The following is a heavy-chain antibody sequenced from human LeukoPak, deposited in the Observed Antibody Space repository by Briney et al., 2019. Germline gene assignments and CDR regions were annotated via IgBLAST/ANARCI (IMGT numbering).Heavy chain of an antibody. Sequence: SETLSLTCTVSGGSIRSNYYWGWIRQPPGRGLEWIGSIYYSGNSYYNPSLKSRVTMSIDTSKNQFSLKVNSVTAADTAVYYCARDGGAGAPDYWGQGTLVTVSS. D-gene: IGHD1-26*01. J-gene: IGHJ4*02. CDR1: GGSIRSNYY. V-gene: IGHV4-39*07. CDR3: ARDGGAGAPDY. CDR2: IYYSGNS.